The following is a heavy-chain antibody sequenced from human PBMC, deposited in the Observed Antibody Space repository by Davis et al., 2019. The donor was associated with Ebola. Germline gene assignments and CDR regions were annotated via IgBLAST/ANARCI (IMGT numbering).Heavy chain of an antibody. CDR1: GFTFSSYV. J-gene: IGHJ3*02. V-gene: IGHV3-23*01. Sequence: GESLKISCVASGFTFSSYVMGWVRQAPGKGLEWVSRIGGSGHSADYGDSVRGRFTISRDNSKKMLFVQMDYLRVEDTAVYYCVREIYGDPPAFDMWGQGTMVTVSS. CDR2: IGGSGHSA. CDR3: VREIYGDPPAFDM. D-gene: IGHD4/OR15-4a*01.